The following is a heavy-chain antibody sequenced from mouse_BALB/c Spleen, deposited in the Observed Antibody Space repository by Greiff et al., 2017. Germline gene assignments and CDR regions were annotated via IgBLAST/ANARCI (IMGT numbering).Heavy chain of an antibody. J-gene: IGHJ3*01. CDR1: GFSLTSYG. V-gene: IGHV2-9*02. D-gene: IGHD2-3*01. CDR2: IWAGGST. Sequence: VQLQQSGPGLVAPSQSLSITCTVSGFSLTSYGVHWVRQPPGKGLEWLGVIWAGGSTNYNSALMSRLSISKDNSKSQVFLKMNSLQTDDTAMYYCARGNDGYYEAWFAYWGQGTLVTVSA. CDR3: ARGNDGYYEAWFAY.